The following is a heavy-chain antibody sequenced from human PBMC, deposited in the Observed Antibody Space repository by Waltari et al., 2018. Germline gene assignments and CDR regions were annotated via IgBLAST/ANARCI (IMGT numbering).Heavy chain of an antibody. Sequence: EVQLVESGGGLIQPGGSLRLSCAASGFTVSSNYISWVRQAPGKGLEWVSVIYSGGSTYYADSVKGRFTISRDNSKNTLYLQMNSLRAEDTAVYYCATSSIAARPDYWGQGTLVTVSS. CDR3: ATSSIAARPDY. D-gene: IGHD6-6*01. J-gene: IGHJ4*02. CDR2: IYSGGST. CDR1: GFTVSSNY. V-gene: IGHV3-53*01.